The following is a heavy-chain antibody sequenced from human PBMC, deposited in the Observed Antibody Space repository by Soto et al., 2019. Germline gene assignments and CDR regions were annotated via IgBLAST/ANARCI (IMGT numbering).Heavy chain of an antibody. CDR2: IDYIGRA. CDR1: GGSISSDNYF. CDR3: AREVKSAAASDAFAI. J-gene: IGHJ3*02. Sequence: QVQLQESGPGLVTPSQTLSLTCTVSGGSISSDNYFWSWSRQHPGKGLEWIGYIDYIGRAYYNPSLKSRVTTSVDTSKNQSSLRLSSVTVADTATFYCAREVKSAAASDAFAIWGKGTVVTVSS. D-gene: IGHD2-15*01. V-gene: IGHV4-31*03.